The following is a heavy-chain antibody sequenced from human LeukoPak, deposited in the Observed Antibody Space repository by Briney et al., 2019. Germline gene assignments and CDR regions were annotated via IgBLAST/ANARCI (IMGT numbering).Heavy chain of an antibody. CDR1: GFTFSSYW. J-gene: IGHJ4*02. D-gene: IGHD3-3*01. Sequence: GGSLRLSCAASGFTFSSYWMSWVRQAPGKGLEWVADIKQDGSEKNYVDSVKGRFTISRDNAKNSLSLQMNSLRAEDTAVYYCARKNYDFLSGGPKHFDYWGQGTLVTVSS. CDR3: ARKNYDFLSGGPKHFDY. CDR2: IKQDGSEK. V-gene: IGHV3-7*01.